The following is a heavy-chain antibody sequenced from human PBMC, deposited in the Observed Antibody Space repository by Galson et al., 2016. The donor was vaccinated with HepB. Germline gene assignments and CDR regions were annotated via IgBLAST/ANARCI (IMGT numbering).Heavy chain of an antibody. D-gene: IGHD2-2*01. Sequence: SLRLSCAASGFTFSTYAMSWVRQAPGKGLEWVSVIYSGGTTYYADSVKGRFTISRDNSRNTLYLQMNSLRADDTAVYYCAGVPSGKRLDYWGQGTLVTVSS. J-gene: IGHJ4*02. V-gene: IGHV3-23*03. CDR1: GFTFSTYA. CDR2: IYSGGTT. CDR3: AGVPSGKRLDY.